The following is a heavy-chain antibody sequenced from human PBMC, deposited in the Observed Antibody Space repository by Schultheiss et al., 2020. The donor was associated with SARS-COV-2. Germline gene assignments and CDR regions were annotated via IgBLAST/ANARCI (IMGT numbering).Heavy chain of an antibody. Sequence: SETLSLTCAVSGGSISSSNWWSWVRQPPGKGLEWIGEIYHSGSTNYNPSLKSRVTISVDKSKNQFSLKLSSVTAADTAVYYCARTCSGGSCYSVMGWGQGTLVTVSS. D-gene: IGHD2-15*01. V-gene: IGHV4-4*02. J-gene: IGHJ4*02. CDR1: GGSISSSNW. CDR2: IYHSGST. CDR3: ARTCSGGSCYSVMG.